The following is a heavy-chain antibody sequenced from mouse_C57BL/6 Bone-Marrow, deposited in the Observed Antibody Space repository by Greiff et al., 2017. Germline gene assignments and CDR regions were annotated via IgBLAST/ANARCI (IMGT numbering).Heavy chain of an antibody. J-gene: IGHJ2*01. Sequence: EVKLQQSGAELVRPGASVKLSCTASGFNIKDYYMHWVKQRPEQGLEWIGRIDPEDGDTEYAPKFQGKATMTADTSANTAYLQLSSLTSEDTAVYYCTTYVYVGNFDYWGQGTTLTVSS. CDR3: TTYVYVGNFDY. CDR2: IDPEDGDT. CDR1: GFNIKDYY. D-gene: IGHD2-3*01. V-gene: IGHV14-1*01.